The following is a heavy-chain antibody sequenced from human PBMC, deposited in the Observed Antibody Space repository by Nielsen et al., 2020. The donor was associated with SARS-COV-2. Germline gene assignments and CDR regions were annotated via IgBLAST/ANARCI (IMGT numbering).Heavy chain of an antibody. CDR3: ARDVGRQDSPYGPFQH. D-gene: IGHD1-26*01. CDR1: GFTFSTYG. CDR2: IWHDGSKT. J-gene: IGHJ1*01. V-gene: IGHV3-33*01. Sequence: GGSLRLSCAASGFTFSTYGMHWVRQAPGKGLEGVAAIWHDGSKTYYADSVKGRFTISRDNSKDTLYLQMNSLRAEDTAAYYCARDVGRQDSPYGPFQHWGQGSLVTVSS.